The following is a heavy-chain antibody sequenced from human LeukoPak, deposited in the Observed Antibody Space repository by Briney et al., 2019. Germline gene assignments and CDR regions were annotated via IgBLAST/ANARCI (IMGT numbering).Heavy chain of an antibody. J-gene: IGHJ4*02. D-gene: IGHD1-26*01. Sequence: GGSLRLSCAASGFTVSSNYMSWVRQAPGKGLEWASVIYSGGSTYYADSVKGRFTISRDNSKNTLYLQMNSLGAEDTAVYYCASQRYDYWGQGTLVTVSS. CDR2: IYSGGST. CDR1: GFTVSSNY. V-gene: IGHV3-66*04. CDR3: ASQRYDY.